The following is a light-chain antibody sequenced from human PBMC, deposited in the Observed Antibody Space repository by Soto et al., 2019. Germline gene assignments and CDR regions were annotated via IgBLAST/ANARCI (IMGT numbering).Light chain of an antibody. J-gene: IGKJ3*01. Sequence: EIVMTQSPATLSVSPGERVTLSCRASQGVSRSLAWYQQKPGQAPRLLIYGASTRATGIPARFSGSGSGTEFTLTISSLQSEDFAVYYCQQYNNWPPFTFGPGTKVDIK. CDR2: GAS. CDR3: QQYNNWPPFT. V-gene: IGKV3-15*01. CDR1: QGVSRS.